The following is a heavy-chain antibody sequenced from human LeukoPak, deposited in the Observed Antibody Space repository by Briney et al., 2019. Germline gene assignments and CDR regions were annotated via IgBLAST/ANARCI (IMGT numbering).Heavy chain of an antibody. Sequence: GASVKVSCKASGYTFTGYYMHWVRQAPGQGLEWMGWINPNSGGTNYAQKFQGRVTMTRDTSISTAYMELSRLRSDEAAVYYCARDQAPRMITFGGPRRWFDPWGQGPLVTVSS. CDR3: ARDQAPRMITFGGPRRWFDP. D-gene: IGHD3-16*01. CDR2: INPNSGGT. J-gene: IGHJ5*02. CDR1: GYTFTGYY. V-gene: IGHV1-2*02.